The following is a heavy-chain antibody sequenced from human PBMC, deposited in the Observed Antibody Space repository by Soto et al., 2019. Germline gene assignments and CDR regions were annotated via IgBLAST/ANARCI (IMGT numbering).Heavy chain of an antibody. CDR3: ARALGLTVTTFGY. CDR1: GYTFTSYA. Sequence: ASVKVSCKASGYTFTSYAMHWVRQAPGQRLEWMGWINAGNGNTKYSQKFQGRVTITRDTSASTAYMELSSLRSEDTAVYYCARALGLTVTTFGYWGQGTLVTVSS. J-gene: IGHJ4*02. CDR2: INAGNGNT. V-gene: IGHV1-3*01. D-gene: IGHD4-4*01.